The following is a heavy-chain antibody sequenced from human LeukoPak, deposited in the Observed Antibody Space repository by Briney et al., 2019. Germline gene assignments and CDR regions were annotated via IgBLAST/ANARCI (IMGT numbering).Heavy chain of an antibody. Sequence: GESLKISCKGSGYSFTSYWIGWVRQMPGKGLEWMGIIYPGDSDATYSPSFQGQVTISADKSISTPYLQWSSLKASDTAIYYCARIPCSSATCHKRFDYWGQGTLVTVSS. D-gene: IGHD2-2*01. V-gene: IGHV5-51*01. J-gene: IGHJ4*02. CDR1: GYSFTSYW. CDR3: ARIPCSSATCHKRFDY. CDR2: IYPGDSDA.